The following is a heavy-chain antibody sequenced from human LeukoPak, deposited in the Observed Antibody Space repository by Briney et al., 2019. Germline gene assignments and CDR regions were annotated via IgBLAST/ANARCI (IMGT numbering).Heavy chain of an antibody. J-gene: IGHJ4*02. CDR2: ITSSSSTM. CDR3: AKDSVAYGGQYYFDY. V-gene: IGHV3-48*01. Sequence: GGSLRLSCAASGFTFSTYSMNWVRQAPGKGLEWVSYITSSSSTMFYADSVKGRFTISRDNAENSMYLQMNNLRVEDTAVYYCAKDSVAYGGQYYFDYWGQGTLVTVSS. CDR1: GFTFSTYS. D-gene: IGHD4-23*01.